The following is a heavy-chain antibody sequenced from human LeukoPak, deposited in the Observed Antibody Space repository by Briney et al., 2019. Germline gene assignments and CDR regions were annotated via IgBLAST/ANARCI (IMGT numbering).Heavy chain of an antibody. CDR2: INHSGST. Sequence: SETLSLTCAVHVASFSGYYWSGIRPPPGKGLEWIGEINHSGSTNYNPSLKSRVTISVDTSKNQFSLKLSSVTAADTAVYYCARGQRLRYFDWLPHDAFDIWGQGTMVTVSS. V-gene: IGHV4-34*01. CDR1: VASFSGYY. J-gene: IGHJ3*02. CDR3: ARGQRLRYFDWLPHDAFDI. D-gene: IGHD3-9*01.